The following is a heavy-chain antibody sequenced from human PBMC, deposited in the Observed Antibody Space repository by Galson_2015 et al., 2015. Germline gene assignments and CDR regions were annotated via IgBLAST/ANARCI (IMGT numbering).Heavy chain of an antibody. J-gene: IGHJ6*02. CDR2: INAGNGNT. CDR1: GYTFTSYA. D-gene: IGHD3-16*01. Sequence: SVKVSCKASGYTFTSYAMHWVRQAPGQRLEWMGWINAGNGNTKYSQKFQGRVTITRDTSAGTAYMELSSLRSEDTAVYYCARDRPFMITFGGVIVYYYYYGMDVWGQGTTVTVSS. CDR3: ARDRPFMITFGGVIVYYYYYGMDV. V-gene: IGHV1-3*01.